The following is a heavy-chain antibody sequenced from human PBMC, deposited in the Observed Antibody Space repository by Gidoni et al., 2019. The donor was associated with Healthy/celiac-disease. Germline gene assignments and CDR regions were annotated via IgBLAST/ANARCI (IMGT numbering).Heavy chain of an antibody. Sequence: QITLKESGPTLVKPTQTITLTFTFSGFSLSTSGVGVGWIRQPPEKALEWLALIYWDDDKRYSPSLKSRLTSTKDTSKNQGVLTMTNMDPGDTATYYGAHMPHSSGYLLYFDYWGQGTLVTVSS. CDR2: IYWDDDK. CDR3: AHMPHSSGYLLYFDY. CDR1: GFSLSTSGVG. V-gene: IGHV2-5*02. D-gene: IGHD3-22*01. J-gene: IGHJ4*02.